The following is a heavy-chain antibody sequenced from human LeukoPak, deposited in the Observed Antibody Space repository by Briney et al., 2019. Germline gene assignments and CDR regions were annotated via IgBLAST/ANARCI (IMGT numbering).Heavy chain of an antibody. CDR1: GFTFSSYA. D-gene: IGHD3-10*01. CDR3: ARDDRFGELLSGFDY. Sequence: GGSLRLSCAASGFTFSSYAMHWVHQAPGKGLEWVAVISYDGSNKYYADSVKGRFTISRDNSKNTLYLQMNSLRAEDTAVYYCARDDRFGELLSGFDYWGQGTLVTVSS. J-gene: IGHJ4*02. CDR2: ISYDGSNK. V-gene: IGHV3-30-3*01.